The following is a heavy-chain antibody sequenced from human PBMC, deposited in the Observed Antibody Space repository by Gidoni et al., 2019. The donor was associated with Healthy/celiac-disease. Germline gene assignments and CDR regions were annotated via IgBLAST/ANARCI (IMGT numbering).Heavy chain of an antibody. J-gene: IGHJ4*02. CDR2: ISAYKGNT. CDR3: ARVYSSSFDFGY. V-gene: IGHV1-18*01. CDR1: GYTFTIYG. D-gene: IGHD6-6*01. Sequence: QVQLVQSGAEVKKPGASVKVSCKASGYTFTIYGISWGRQAPGQGLGWRGWISAYKGNTNYAQKLQGIVTMTTDTSTSTAYMELRSLRSDDTAVYYCARVYSSSFDFGYWGQGTLVTVSS.